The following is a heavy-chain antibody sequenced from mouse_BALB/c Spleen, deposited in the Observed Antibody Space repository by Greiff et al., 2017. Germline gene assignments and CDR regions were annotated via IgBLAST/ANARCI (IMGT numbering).Heavy chain of an antibody. D-gene: IGHD2-10*02. J-gene: IGHJ4*01. V-gene: IGHV14-3*02. CDR2: IDPANGNT. CDR3: ARSRYGNYNYYAMDY. Sequence: EVQLQQSGAELVKPGASVKLSCTASGFNIKDTYMHWVKQRPEQGLEWIGRIDPANGNTKYDPKFQGKATITADTSSNTAYLQLSSLTSEDTAVYYCARSRYGNYNYYAMDYWGQGTSVTVSS. CDR1: GFNIKDTY.